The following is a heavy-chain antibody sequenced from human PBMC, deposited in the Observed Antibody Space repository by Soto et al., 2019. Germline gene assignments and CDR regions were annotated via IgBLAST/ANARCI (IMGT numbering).Heavy chain of an antibody. CDR2: IYWDDDK. J-gene: IGHJ4*02. V-gene: IGHV2-5*02. CDR3: AHRPHHDSGDYEYGFDY. D-gene: IGHD4-17*01. CDR1: GFSLSTSGVG. Sequence: QITLKESGPTLVKPTQTLTLTCTFSGFSLSTSGVGVGWIRQPPGKALEWLALIYWDDDKRYSPSLKSRLTITKDTSKNQVVLTMTNMDPVDTATYYCAHRPHHDSGDYEYGFDYWGQGTLVTVSS.